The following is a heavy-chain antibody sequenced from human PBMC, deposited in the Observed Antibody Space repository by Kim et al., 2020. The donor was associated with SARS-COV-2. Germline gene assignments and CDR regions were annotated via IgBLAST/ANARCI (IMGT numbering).Heavy chain of an antibody. V-gene: IGHV3-23*01. CDR2: GGST. CDR3: AKLDIDDY. Sequence: GGSTTYADSVKGRFTISRDKSKTTLYLQMNSLRDEDTAVYYCAKLDIDDYWGQGTLVTVSS. D-gene: IGHD2-2*03. J-gene: IGHJ4*02.